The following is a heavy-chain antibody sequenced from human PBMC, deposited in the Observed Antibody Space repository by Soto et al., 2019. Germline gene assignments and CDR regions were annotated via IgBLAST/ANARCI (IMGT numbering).Heavy chain of an antibody. Sequence: PGGSLRLSCTASGFTFGDYAMSWVRQAPGKGLEWVGFIRSKAYGGTTEYAASVKGRFTISRDGSKSIAYLQMNSLKTEDTAVYYCTREKAGAGLLWFGELFPLDYWGQGTLVTVSS. J-gene: IGHJ4*02. V-gene: IGHV3-49*04. CDR1: GFTFGDYA. CDR3: TREKAGAGLLWFGELFPLDY. D-gene: IGHD3-10*01. CDR2: IRSKAYGGTT.